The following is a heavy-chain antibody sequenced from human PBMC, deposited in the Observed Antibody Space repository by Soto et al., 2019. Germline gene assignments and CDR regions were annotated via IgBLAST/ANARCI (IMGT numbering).Heavy chain of an antibody. J-gene: IGHJ4*02. V-gene: IGHV3-48*02. CDR2: ISSSSSTI. CDR1: GFTFSSYS. D-gene: IGHD2-15*01. CDR3: AGQPYSYGFYYFGY. Sequence: GGSLRLSCAASGFTFSSYSMNWVRQAPGKGLEWVSYISSSSSTIYYADSVKGRFTISRDNAKNSLYLQMNSLRDEDTAVYYCAGQPYSYGFYYFGYWGQGTLVTVSS.